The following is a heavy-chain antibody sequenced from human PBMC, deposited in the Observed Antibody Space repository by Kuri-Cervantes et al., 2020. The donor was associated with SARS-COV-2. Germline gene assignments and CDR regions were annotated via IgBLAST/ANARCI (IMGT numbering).Heavy chain of an antibody. CDR2: IRYDGSNK. D-gene: IGHD1-7*01. V-gene: IGHV3-30*02. Sequence: GESLKISCAVSGFTFSSYGMHWVRQAPGKGLEWVAFIRYDGSNKYYADSVKGRFTISRDNAKNSLYPQTNSLRAEDTAVYYCARMYNWNYGYLDDYWGQGTLVTVSS. CDR1: GFTFSSYG. CDR3: ARMYNWNYGYLDDY. J-gene: IGHJ4*02.